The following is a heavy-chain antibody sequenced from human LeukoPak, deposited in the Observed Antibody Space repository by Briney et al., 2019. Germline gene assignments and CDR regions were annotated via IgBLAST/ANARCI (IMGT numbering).Heavy chain of an antibody. D-gene: IGHD3-3*01. CDR1: GGSFSGYY. V-gene: IGHV4-34*01. CDR3: ARLNYDFWSGYQNTFYYFDY. CDR2: INHSGST. J-gene: IGHJ4*02. Sequence: SETLSLTCAVYGGSFSGYYWSWIRQPPGKGLEWIGEINHSGSTNYNPSLKSRVTLSVDTSKNQFSLKLSSVTAADTAVYYCARLNYDFWSGYQNTFYYFDYWGQGTLVTVSS.